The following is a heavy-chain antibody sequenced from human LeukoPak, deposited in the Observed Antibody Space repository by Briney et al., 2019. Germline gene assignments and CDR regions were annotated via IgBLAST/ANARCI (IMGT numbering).Heavy chain of an antibody. D-gene: IGHD6-19*01. V-gene: IGHV4-34*01. CDR3: ARVQSSGWYFISAFDI. CDR2: INHSGST. Sequence: SETLSLTCAVYGGSFSGYYWSWIRQPPGKGLEWIGEINHSGSTNYNPSLKSRVTISVDTSKNQFSLKLSSVTAADTAVYYCARVQSSGWYFISAFDIWGQGTMVTVSS. CDR1: GGSFSGYY. J-gene: IGHJ3*02.